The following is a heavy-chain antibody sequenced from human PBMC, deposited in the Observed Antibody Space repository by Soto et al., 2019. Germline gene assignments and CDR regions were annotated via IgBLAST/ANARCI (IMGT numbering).Heavy chain of an antibody. D-gene: IGHD6-13*01. J-gene: IGHJ6*02. CDR1: GYTFTSYA. CDR3: ARDLNGKGQQLASYYHYGLDV. CDR2: INAGNGNT. Sequence: ASVKVSCKASGYTFTSYAMHWVRQAPGQRLEWMGWINAGNGNTKYSQKFQGRVTITRDTSASTAYMELSSLRSEDTAVYYCARDLNGKGQQLASYYHYGLDVWGQGTTVTVSS. V-gene: IGHV1-3*01.